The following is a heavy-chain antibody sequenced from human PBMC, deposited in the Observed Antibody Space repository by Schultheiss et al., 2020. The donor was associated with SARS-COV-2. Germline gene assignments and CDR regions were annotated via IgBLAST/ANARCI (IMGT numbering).Heavy chain of an antibody. J-gene: IGHJ6*02. CDR2: IIPIFGTA. Sequence: SVKVSCKASGYTFTGYYMHWVRQAPGQGLEWMGGIIPIFGTANYAQKFQGRVTITADKSTSTAYMELSSLRSEDTAVYYCARDGMGIAVAGTEVYYYGMDVWGQGTTVTVSS. D-gene: IGHD6-19*01. CDR1: GYTFTGYY. CDR3: ARDGMGIAVAGTEVYYYGMDV. V-gene: IGHV1-69*06.